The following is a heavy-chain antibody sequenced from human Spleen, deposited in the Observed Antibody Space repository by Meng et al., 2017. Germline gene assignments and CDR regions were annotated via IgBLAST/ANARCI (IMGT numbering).Heavy chain of an antibody. Sequence: QAPLVQSGGAVKKPGASVTVSCKASGYTFTNYGFTWVRQAPGQGLEWMGWINAYNGDTNYAQTLQGRVTMTTDTSTSTAYMELRSLRSDDTAVYYCARVEVGITSGDYWGQGTLVTVSS. J-gene: IGHJ4*02. CDR2: INAYNGDT. CDR1: GYTFTNYG. CDR3: ARVEVGITSGDY. D-gene: IGHD1-26*01. V-gene: IGHV1-18*01.